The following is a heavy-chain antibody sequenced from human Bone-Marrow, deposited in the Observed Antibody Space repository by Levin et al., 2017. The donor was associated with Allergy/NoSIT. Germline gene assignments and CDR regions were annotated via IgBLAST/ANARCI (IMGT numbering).Heavy chain of an antibody. CDR2: ISGYNGNT. J-gene: IGHJ3*02. CDR3: ARGPMFRGIGAAFEI. V-gene: IGHV1-18*01. CDR1: GYSFTSYG. Sequence: ASVKVSCQASGYSFTSYGISWVRQAPGDGLEWMGWISGYNGNTNYEQTIKGRLTMTTDTSTSTAFMELRSLRSDDTAVYYCARGPMFRGIGAAFEIWGQGTMVTVSS. D-gene: IGHD3-10*01.